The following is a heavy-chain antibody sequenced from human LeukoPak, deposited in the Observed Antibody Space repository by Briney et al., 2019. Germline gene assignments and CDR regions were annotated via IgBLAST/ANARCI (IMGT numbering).Heavy chain of an antibody. Sequence: ASVKVSCKASGYTFTSYYMHWVRQAPGQGLEWMGWINPNSGGTNYAQKFQGRVTMTRDTSISTAYMDLPTLTSDDTAVYYCARGFYGSGSYLVVGGFWGQGTLVTVSS. D-gene: IGHD3-10*01. V-gene: IGHV1-2*02. CDR1: GYTFTSYY. CDR3: ARGFYGSGSYLVVGGF. CDR2: INPNSGGT. J-gene: IGHJ4*02.